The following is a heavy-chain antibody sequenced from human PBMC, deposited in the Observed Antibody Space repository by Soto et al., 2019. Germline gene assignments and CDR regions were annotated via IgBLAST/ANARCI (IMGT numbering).Heavy chain of an antibody. CDR1: GGSISEKY. CDR2: IFANGHT. CDR3: VASLAASGLNWLGP. D-gene: IGHD6-13*01. Sequence: PSETLSLTCIVSGGSISEKYWNWVRQPPGKGLEWIGLIFANGHTDYNPSLKGRVTMSVDASKNQFSLRLTSMTAADTAVYYCVASLAASGLNWLGPWGRGTLVTVSS. V-gene: IGHV4-4*07. J-gene: IGHJ5*02.